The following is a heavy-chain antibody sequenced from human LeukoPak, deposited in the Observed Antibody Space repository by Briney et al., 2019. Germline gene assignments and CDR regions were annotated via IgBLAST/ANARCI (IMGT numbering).Heavy chain of an antibody. Sequence: SETLSLTCTVSGGSISSGNYYWTWVRPHPGKGLEWIGYIYYSGSTNYNPSLKSRVTISVDTSKNQFSLKLSSVTAADTAVYYCASAYYYDSSGLYYFDYWGQGTLVTVSS. D-gene: IGHD3-22*01. V-gene: IGHV4-61*01. CDR1: GGSISSGNYY. CDR3: ASAYYYDSSGLYYFDY. CDR2: IYYSGST. J-gene: IGHJ4*02.